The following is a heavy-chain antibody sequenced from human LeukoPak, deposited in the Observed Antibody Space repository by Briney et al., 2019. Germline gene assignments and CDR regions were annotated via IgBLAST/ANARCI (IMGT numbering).Heavy chain of an antibody. CDR1: GFTFSSYW. D-gene: IGHD3-16*01. Sequence: GGSLRLSCAASGFTFSSYWMSWIRQAPGKGLEWVANIKQDGSEKYYVDSENGRFTISRDNAKNSLYLQMNSLRAEDTAVYYCARIRSEMGEDDYWGQGTLVTVSS. CDR2: IKQDGSEK. J-gene: IGHJ4*02. V-gene: IGHV3-7*01. CDR3: ARIRSEMGEDDY.